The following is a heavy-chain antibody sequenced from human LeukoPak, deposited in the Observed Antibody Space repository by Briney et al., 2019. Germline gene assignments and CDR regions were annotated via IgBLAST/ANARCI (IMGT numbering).Heavy chain of an antibody. CDR3: ARGSISSSGWLVDY. CDR1: GGSISSGGYS. J-gene: IGHJ4*02. V-gene: IGHV4-61*08. D-gene: IGHD6-19*01. Sequence: PSETLSLTCTVSGGSISSGGYSWSWIRQPPGKGLEWIGYIYYSGSTNYNPSLKSRVTISVDTSKNQFSLKLSSVTAADTAVYYCARGSISSSGWLVDYWGQGTLVTVSS. CDR2: IYYSGST.